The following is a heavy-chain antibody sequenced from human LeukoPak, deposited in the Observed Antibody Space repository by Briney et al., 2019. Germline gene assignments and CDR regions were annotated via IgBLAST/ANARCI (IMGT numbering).Heavy chain of an antibody. CDR3: ARGLVSGSQRGYFDY. D-gene: IGHD1-26*01. CDR1: EFTFSHYA. CDR2: ISYDGSNK. Sequence: PGGSLRLSCAASEFTFSHYAMHWVRQAPGKGLEWVAVISYDGSNKYYADSVKGRFTISRDNSKNTLYLQTNSLRTDDTAVYYCARGLVSGSQRGYFDYWGQGTLVTVSS. J-gene: IGHJ4*02. V-gene: IGHV3-30-3*01.